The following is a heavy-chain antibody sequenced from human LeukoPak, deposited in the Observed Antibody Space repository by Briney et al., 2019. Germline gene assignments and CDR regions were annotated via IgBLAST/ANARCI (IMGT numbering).Heavy chain of an antibody. V-gene: IGHV3-64*01. J-gene: IGHJ4*02. CDR2: ISSNGGST. Sequence: GGSLRLSCAASGFSFSSYAMHWVRQAPGKGLEYVSAISSNGGSTYYANSVKGRFTISRDNSKNTLYLQMGSLRAEDMAVYYCARVGGSYYYFDYWGQGTLVTVSS. D-gene: IGHD1-26*01. CDR3: ARVGGSYYYFDY. CDR1: GFSFSSYA.